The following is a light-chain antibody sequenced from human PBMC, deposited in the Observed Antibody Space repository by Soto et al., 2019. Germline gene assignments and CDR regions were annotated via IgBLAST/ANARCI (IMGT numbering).Light chain of an antibody. CDR2: SDN. CDR3: AAWDDSLSGWV. J-gene: IGLJ3*02. V-gene: IGLV1-47*02. Sequence: QLVLTQPPSASATPGQRVTISCSGGNSNIGRNSVNWYQQLPGTAPKLLMYSDNQRPSGVPDRFSGSKSGTSASLAISGLRSEDEADYYCAAWDDSLSGWVFGGGTKLTVL. CDR1: NSNIGRNS.